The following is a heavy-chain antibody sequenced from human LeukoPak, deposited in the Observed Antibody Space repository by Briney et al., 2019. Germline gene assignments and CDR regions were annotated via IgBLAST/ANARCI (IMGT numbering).Heavy chain of an antibody. Sequence: GGSLRLSCAASGFTFSSYWMSWVRQAPGKGLEWVANIKQDGSEKYYVDSVKGRFTISRDHAKNSLYLQMNSLRAEDTAVYYCARSGDLPHYYYGMDVWGQGTTVTVSS. CDR3: ARSGDLPHYYYGMDV. D-gene: IGHD4-17*01. V-gene: IGHV3-7*01. CDR2: IKQDGSEK. CDR1: GFTFSSYW. J-gene: IGHJ6*02.